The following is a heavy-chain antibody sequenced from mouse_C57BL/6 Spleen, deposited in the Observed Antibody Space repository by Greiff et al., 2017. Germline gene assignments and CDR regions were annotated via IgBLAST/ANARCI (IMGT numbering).Heavy chain of an antibody. V-gene: IGHV7-3*01. D-gene: IGHD2-4*01. J-gene: IGHJ1*03. CDR2: IRNKANGYTT. Sequence: EVQLVESGGGLVQPGGSLSLSCAASGFTFTDYYMSWVRQPPGKALEWLGFIRNKANGYTTEYSASVKGRFTISRDNSQSILYLQMNALRAEDSATYYCARYNDFFRYFDVWGTGTTVTVSS. CDR1: GFTFTDYY. CDR3: ARYNDFFRYFDV.